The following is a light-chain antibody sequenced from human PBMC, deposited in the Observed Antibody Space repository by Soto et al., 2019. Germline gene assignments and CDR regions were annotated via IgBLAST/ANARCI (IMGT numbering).Light chain of an antibody. J-gene: IGKJ4*01. V-gene: IGKV3D-15*01. CDR1: QTVSRN. Sequence: EIVMTQSPASLSVSPGERATLSCRASQTVSRNLGWYQQKPGQAPSLLIYNASTRATGIPARFSGSGSGTEFTLTISSLQSEDFAVYHCQQYTSWPLTFGGGTKVEIK. CDR2: NAS. CDR3: QQYTSWPLT.